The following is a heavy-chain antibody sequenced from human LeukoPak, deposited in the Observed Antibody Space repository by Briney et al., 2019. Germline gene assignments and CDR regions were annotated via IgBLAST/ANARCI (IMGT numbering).Heavy chain of an antibody. J-gene: IGHJ4*02. D-gene: IGHD2-15*01. CDR3: ARDGGLYCSGGSCDDFDY. Sequence: GGSLRLSCATSGFTFDDYGMSWVHQAPGKGLEWVSGINWNGGSTGYADSVKGRFTISRDNAKNSLYLQMNSLRAEDTASYYCARDGGLYCSGGSCDDFDYWGQGTLVTVSS. CDR2: INWNGGST. CDR1: GFTFDDYG. V-gene: IGHV3-20*04.